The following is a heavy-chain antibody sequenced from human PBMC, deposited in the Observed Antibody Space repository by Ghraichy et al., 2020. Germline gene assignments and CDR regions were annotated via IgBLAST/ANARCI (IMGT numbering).Heavy chain of an antibody. J-gene: IGHJ4*02. CDR1: GFTFSSYA. V-gene: IGHV3-23*01. CDR2: ISGSGGST. Sequence: LTCAASGFTFSSYAMSWVRQAPGKGLEWVSAISGSGGSTYYADSVKGRFTISRDNSKNTLYLQMNSLRAEDTAVYYCAKGSRWLRFIAAPFDYWGQGTLVTVSS. D-gene: IGHD6-13*01. CDR3: AKGSRWLRFIAAPFDY.